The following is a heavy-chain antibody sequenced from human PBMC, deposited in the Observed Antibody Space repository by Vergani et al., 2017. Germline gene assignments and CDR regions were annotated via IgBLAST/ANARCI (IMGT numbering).Heavy chain of an antibody. CDR2: IYYSGST. V-gene: IGHV4-61*01. CDR1: GGSISSGSYY. Sequence: QVQLQESGPGLVKPSQTLSLTCTVSGGSISSGSYYWSWIRQPPGKGLEWTGYIYYSGSTNYNPSLKSRVTISVDTSKNQFSLKLSSVTAADTAVYYCARGGGYYYEFDYWGQGTLVTVSS. D-gene: IGHD3-22*01. CDR3: ARGGGYYYEFDY. J-gene: IGHJ4*02.